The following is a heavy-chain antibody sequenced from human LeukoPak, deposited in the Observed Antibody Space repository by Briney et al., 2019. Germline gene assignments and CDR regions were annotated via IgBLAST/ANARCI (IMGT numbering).Heavy chain of an antibody. CDR2: ISGSGGST. D-gene: IGHD6-13*01. CDR3: AYASSSSWKD. CDR1: GFTVSSNY. V-gene: IGHV3-23*01. Sequence: GGSLRLSCAASGFTVSSNYMSWVRQAPGKGLEWVSVISGSGGSTYYADSVKGRFTISRDNSKNTLYLQMNSLRAEDTAVYYCAYASSSSWKDWGQGTLVIVSS. J-gene: IGHJ4*02.